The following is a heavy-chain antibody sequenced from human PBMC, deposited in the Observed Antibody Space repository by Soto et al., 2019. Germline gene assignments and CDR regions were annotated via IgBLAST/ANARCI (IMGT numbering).Heavy chain of an antibody. CDR1: GFTFSSYG. D-gene: IGHD3-22*01. J-gene: IGHJ4*02. V-gene: IGHV3-30*18. CDR3: AKDRRSHDSSSAGNC. Sequence: QVQLVESGGGVVQPGRSLRLSCAASGFTFSSYGMHWVRQAPGKGLEWVAVISYDGSNKYYADSVKGRFTISRDNSKNTLYRQMNSLRAEDTAVYYCAKDRRSHDSSSAGNCWCQGTLVTVSS. CDR2: ISYDGSNK.